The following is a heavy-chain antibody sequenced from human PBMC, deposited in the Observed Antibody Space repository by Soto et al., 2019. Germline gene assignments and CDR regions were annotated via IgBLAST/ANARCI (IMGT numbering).Heavy chain of an antibody. V-gene: IGHV3-72*01. D-gene: IGHD6-19*01. CDR3: ARSGEVADTPSDY. Sequence: ESGGGLVQPGGSLRLSCAASGFIFSDYYMDWVRQAPGRGLEWVGRSRNRRNIYTTEYAASVKARFTISRDESKNSLFLQMNSLKTEDTAVYYCARSGEVADTPSDYGAQGTLVTVSS. J-gene: IGHJ4*02. CDR1: GFIFSDYY. CDR2: SRNRRNIYTT.